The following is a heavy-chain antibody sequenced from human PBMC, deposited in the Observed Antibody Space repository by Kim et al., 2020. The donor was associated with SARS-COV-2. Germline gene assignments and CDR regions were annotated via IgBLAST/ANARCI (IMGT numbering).Heavy chain of an antibody. CDR2: ISGSGGST. J-gene: IGHJ6*02. CDR1: GFTFSSYA. Sequence: GGSLRLSCAASGFTFSSYAMSWVRQAPGKGLEWVSAISGSGGSTYYADSVKGRFTISRDNSKNTLYLQMNSLRAEDTAVYYCAKVPQLLWFGELLQGRGMDVWGQGTTVTVSS. V-gene: IGHV3-23*01. D-gene: IGHD3-10*01. CDR3: AKVPQLLWFGELLQGRGMDV.